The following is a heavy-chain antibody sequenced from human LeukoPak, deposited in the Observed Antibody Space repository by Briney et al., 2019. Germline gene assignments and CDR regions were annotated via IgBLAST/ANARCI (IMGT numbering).Heavy chain of an antibody. D-gene: IGHD6-6*01. Sequence: ASVKVSCKASGGTFSSYAISWVRQAPGQGLEWMGGIIPIFGTTNYAQKFQGRVTITADESTSTAYMELSSLRSEDTAVYYCARDEGIAAFLGMDVWGQGTTVTVSS. CDR1: GGTFSSYA. V-gene: IGHV1-69*13. J-gene: IGHJ6*02. CDR2: IIPIFGTT. CDR3: ARDEGIAAFLGMDV.